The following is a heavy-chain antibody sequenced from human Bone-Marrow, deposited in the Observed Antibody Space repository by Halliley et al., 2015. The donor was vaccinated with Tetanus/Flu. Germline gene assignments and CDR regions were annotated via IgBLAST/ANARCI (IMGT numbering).Heavy chain of an antibody. D-gene: IGHD3-22*01. CDR3: AASWVGGYVDY. J-gene: IGHJ4*02. Sequence: GLDWVGVVWFDGSRTYYRDSVKGRFTISRDSSKSTVSLQMNSLRVEDTGVYYCAASWVGGYVDYWGQGTLVAVSS. CDR2: VWFDGSRT. V-gene: IGHV3-33*01.